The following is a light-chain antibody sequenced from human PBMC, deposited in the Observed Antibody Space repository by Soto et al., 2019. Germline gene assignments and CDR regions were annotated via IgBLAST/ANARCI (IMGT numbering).Light chain of an antibody. CDR2: ATY. CDR1: QAIAPY. CDR3: QMYYSSPFT. V-gene: IGKV1-27*01. J-gene: IGKJ4*01. Sequence: DVQMTRSPSSLSALVGDRVTITCRASQAIAPYLAWFPQKPEKVPKLLIYATYTLQSGVPSRFSGGGSGTDFTLTINSLQPEDVGTYYCQMYYSSPFTFGGGTKVEIK.